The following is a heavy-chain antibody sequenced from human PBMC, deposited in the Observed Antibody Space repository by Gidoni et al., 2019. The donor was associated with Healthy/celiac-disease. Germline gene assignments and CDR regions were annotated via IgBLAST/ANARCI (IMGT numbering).Heavy chain of an antibody. V-gene: IGHV1-69*04. D-gene: IGHD1-20*01. CDR2: IIPILGIA. CDR1: GGTFSSYA. Sequence: QVQLVQSGAEVKKPGSSVKVSCKASGGTFSSYAISWVRQAPGQGLEWMGRIIPILGIANYAQKFQGRVTITADKSTSTAYMELSSLRSEDTAVYYCARDTGITGFWGYWGQGTLVTVSS. J-gene: IGHJ4*02. CDR3: ARDTGITGFWGY.